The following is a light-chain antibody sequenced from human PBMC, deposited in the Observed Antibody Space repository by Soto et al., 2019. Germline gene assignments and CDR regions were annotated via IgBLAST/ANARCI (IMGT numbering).Light chain of an antibody. Sequence: EIVLTQSPATLSLSPGERATLSCRASQSVSSYLAWYQQKPGQAPRLLIYDASNRATGIPARFSGSGSGTDSPPTISRLAHEYVALYYRQHYGSSGTLGQGTKVDI. CDR2: DAS. CDR1: QSVSSY. CDR3: QHYGSSGT. V-gene: IGKV3-11*01. J-gene: IGKJ1*01.